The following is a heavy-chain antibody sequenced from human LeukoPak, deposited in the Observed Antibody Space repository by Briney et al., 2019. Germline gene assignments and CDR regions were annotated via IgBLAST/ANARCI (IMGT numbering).Heavy chain of an antibody. J-gene: IGHJ3*02. CDR2: INHSGST. CDR3: AKSREEIRGLDAFAI. V-gene: IGHV4-34*01. CDR1: GGSFSGYY. Sequence: SETLSLTCAVYGGSFSGYYWSWIRQPPGKGLEWIGEINHSGSTNYNPSLKSRVTISVDTSKNQFFLKLSSVTAADTAVYYCAKSREEIRGLDAFAIWGQGTMVTVSS. D-gene: IGHD5-24*01.